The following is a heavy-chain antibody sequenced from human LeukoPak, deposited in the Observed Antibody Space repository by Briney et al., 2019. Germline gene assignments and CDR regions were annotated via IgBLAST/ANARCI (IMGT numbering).Heavy chain of an antibody. CDR1: GFSFSGYF. J-gene: IGHJ6*04. Sequence: PLGSLRLSCAASGFSFSGYFMSSVRQAPGKGLEWVSAINSSGGITYYADSVKGRFTISRDNSKNTLYLQMNSLRAEDTAVYYCAKESLGRSGDVWGKGTTVTVSS. V-gene: IGHV3-23*01. CDR3: AKESLGRSGDV. D-gene: IGHD3-16*02. CDR2: INSSGGIT.